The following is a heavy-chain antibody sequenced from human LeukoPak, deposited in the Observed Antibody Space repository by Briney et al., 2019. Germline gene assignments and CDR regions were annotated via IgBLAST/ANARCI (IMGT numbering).Heavy chain of an antibody. V-gene: IGHV1-24*01. Sequence: ASVKVSCKVSGYTLTELSMHWVRQAPGKGLEWMGGFDPEDGETIYAQKFQGRVTMTEDTSTDTAYMELSSLRSEDTAAYYCATPPPKLKHYGDYYWYFDLWGRGTLVTVSS. J-gene: IGHJ2*01. CDR3: ATPPPKLKHYGDYYWYFDL. CDR1: GYTLTELS. CDR2: FDPEDGET. D-gene: IGHD4-17*01.